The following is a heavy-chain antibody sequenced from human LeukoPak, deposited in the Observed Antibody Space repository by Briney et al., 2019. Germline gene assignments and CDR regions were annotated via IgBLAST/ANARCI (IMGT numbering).Heavy chain of an antibody. Sequence: GGSLRLSCAASGFTFSSYWMPWVRQAPGEGLVWVSRINSDGSSTSYADSVKGRFTISRDNAKNTLYLQTNSLRAEDTAVYYCAREGSSGSYYGMDVWGQGTTVTVSS. CDR1: GFTFSSYW. CDR2: INSDGSST. D-gene: IGHD6-6*01. J-gene: IGHJ6*02. V-gene: IGHV3-74*01. CDR3: AREGSSGSYYGMDV.